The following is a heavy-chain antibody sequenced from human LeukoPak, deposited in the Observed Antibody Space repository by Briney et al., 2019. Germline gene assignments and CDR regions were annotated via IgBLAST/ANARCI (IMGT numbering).Heavy chain of an antibody. Sequence: GGSLRLSCAASGFTFSSYSMNWVRQAPGKGLEWVSSISSSSSYIYYADSVKGRFTISRDNAKNSLYLQMNSLRAEDTAVYYCARANDYVWGSYRYPRGPEYFQHWGQGTLVTVSS. V-gene: IGHV3-21*01. CDR3: ARANDYVWGSYRYPRGPEYFQH. CDR2: ISSSSSYI. CDR1: GFTFSSYS. D-gene: IGHD3-16*02. J-gene: IGHJ1*01.